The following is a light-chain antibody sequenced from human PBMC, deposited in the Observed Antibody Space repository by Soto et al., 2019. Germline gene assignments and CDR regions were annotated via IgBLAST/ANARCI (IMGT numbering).Light chain of an antibody. CDR3: QQYNSDSRT. CDR2: DAS. V-gene: IGKV1-5*01. J-gene: IGKJ1*01. CDR1: QSISTW. Sequence: DIPMTQSPSTLSASVGDRVTITCRASQSISTWLAWYQQKPGNAPKLLIFDASNLESGVPSRSSGSGSGTEFTLTIDSLQPDDFATYYCQQYNSDSRTFGQGTELDIK.